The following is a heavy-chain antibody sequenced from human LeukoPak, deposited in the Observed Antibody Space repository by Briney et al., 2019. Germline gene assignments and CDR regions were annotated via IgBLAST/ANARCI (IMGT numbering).Heavy chain of an antibody. V-gene: IGHV3-21*01. D-gene: IGHD5-18*01. CDR1: GFTFSSYS. Sequence: GSLRLSCAASGFTFSSYSMNWVRQATGKGLEWVSSISSSSNYIYYADSVKGRFTISKDNAKNSLYLQMNSLRAEDTAVYYCARPPTAMAYYYSYYMDVWGKGTTVTVSS. CDR3: ARPPTAMAYYYSYYMDV. J-gene: IGHJ6*03. CDR2: ISSSSNYI.